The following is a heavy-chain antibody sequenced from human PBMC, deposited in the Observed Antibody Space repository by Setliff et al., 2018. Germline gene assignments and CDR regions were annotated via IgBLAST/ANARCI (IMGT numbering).Heavy chain of an antibody. D-gene: IGHD2-8*02. CDR2: MSASGTST. J-gene: IGHJ4*02. V-gene: IGHV3-23*01. Sequence: GESLKISCATSGFTFSSYAMSWVRQAPGKGLEWVSAMSASGTSTYYADSVKGRFTISGDNSKNTLYLQMNSLRAEDMAVYFCAKSPVAYCSGAVCYPFDYWGQGTLVTVSS. CDR1: GFTFSSYA. CDR3: AKSPVAYCSGAVCYPFDY.